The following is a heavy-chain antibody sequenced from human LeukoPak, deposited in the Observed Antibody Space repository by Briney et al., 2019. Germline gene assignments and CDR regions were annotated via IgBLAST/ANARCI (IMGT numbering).Heavy chain of an antibody. CDR2: ISWNSGSI. J-gene: IGHJ6*02. CDR1: GFTFDDYA. V-gene: IGHV3-9*01. Sequence: TGGSLRLSCAASGFTFDDYAMPWVRQAPGKGLEWVSGISWNSGSIGYADSVKGRFTISRDNAKNSLYLQMNSLRAEDTALYYCAKGLQELDYYGMDVWGQGTTVTVSS. D-gene: IGHD5-24*01. CDR3: AKGLQELDYYGMDV.